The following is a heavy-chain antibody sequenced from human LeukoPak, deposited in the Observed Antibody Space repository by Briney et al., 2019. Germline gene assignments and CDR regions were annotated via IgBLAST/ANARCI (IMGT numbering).Heavy chain of an antibody. D-gene: IGHD3-10*01. CDR2: ISWDGGST. J-gene: IGHJ5*02. CDR1: GFTFDDYT. V-gene: IGHV3-43*01. Sequence: GGSLRLSCAASGFTFDDYTMHWVRQAPGKGLEWVSLISWDGGSTYYADSVKGRFTISRDNSKNSLYLQMNSLRTEDTALYYCAKAAMVRGVVNWFDPWGQGTLVTVSS. CDR3: AKAAMVRGVVNWFDP.